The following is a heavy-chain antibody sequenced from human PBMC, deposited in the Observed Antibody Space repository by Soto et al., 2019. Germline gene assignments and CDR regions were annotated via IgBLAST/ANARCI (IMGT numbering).Heavy chain of an antibody. CDR3: ARERHCSGGSCYYFDY. CDR1: GYTFACCS. Sequence: SEAPGYTFACCSLRSAHQAPRQGLEWMGIINPSGGSTSYAQKFQGRVTMTRDTSTSTVYMELSSLRSEDTAVYYCARERHCSGGSCYYFDYWGQGTLVPGSP. V-gene: IGHV1-46*03. CDR2: INPSGGST. D-gene: IGHD2-15*01. J-gene: IGHJ4*02.